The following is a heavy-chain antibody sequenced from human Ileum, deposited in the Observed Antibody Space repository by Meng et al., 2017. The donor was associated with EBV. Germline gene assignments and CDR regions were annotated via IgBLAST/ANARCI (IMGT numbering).Heavy chain of an antibody. D-gene: IGHD1-26*01. CDR2: INPSEGT. Sequence: QVQLQQLGAGLLKPSETLSLTCAVYGVSFTDYYWTWIRQPPGKGLEWIGEINPSEGTNYNPSLKSRVTISVDTSKNQFSLNMNSLTAADTAIYYCARRGSYGGGCDYWGQGTLVTVSS. CDR3: ARRGSYGGGCDY. J-gene: IGHJ4*02. V-gene: IGHV4-34*01. CDR1: GVSFTDYY.